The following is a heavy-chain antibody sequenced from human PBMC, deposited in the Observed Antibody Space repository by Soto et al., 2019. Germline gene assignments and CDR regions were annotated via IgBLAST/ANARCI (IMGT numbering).Heavy chain of an antibody. CDR3: ALSYTLTTDY. D-gene: IGHD1-1*01. CDR1: GLTFSSYW. Sequence: EVQLVESGGGLVQPGGSLRLSCAASGLTFSSYWMHWVRQAPGKGLVWVSRINSDGSSTNYADSVKGRFTISRDNAKNSLYLQMNSLRAEDTAVYYCALSYTLTTDYWGQGTLVTVSS. J-gene: IGHJ4*02. V-gene: IGHV3-74*01. CDR2: INSDGSST.